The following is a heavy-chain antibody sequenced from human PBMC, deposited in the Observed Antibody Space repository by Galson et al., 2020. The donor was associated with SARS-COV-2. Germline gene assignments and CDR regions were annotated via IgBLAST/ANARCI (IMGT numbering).Heavy chain of an antibody. CDR1: GFTFSSYS. J-gene: IGHJ6*02. V-gene: IGHV3-21*01. D-gene: IGHD3-10*01. Sequence: GESLKISCAASGFTFSSYSMNWVRQAPGKGLEWVSSISSSSSYIYYADSVKGRFTISRDNAKNSLYLQMNSLRAEDTAVYYCARGGMVRGVSGAYGMDVWGQGTTVTVSS. CDR3: ARGGMVRGVSGAYGMDV. CDR2: ISSSSSYI.